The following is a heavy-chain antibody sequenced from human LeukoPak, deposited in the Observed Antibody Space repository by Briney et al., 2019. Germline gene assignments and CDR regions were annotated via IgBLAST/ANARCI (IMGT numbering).Heavy chain of an antibody. CDR1: GFTFDDYG. J-gene: IGHJ4*02. CDR3: ARGDRCPDY. D-gene: IGHD2-15*01. Sequence: GGSLRLSCVASGFTFDDYGMSWVRQAPGKGLEWVSSINWNGGSTGYADSVKGRFTISRDNANSLYLQMNSLRVEDTALYYCARGDRCPDYWGQGTLVTVSS. V-gene: IGHV3-20*04. CDR2: INWNGGST.